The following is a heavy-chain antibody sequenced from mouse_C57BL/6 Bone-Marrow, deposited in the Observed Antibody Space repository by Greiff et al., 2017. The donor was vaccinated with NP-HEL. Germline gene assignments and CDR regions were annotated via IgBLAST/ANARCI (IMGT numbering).Heavy chain of an antibody. D-gene: IGHD1-1*01. V-gene: IGHV5-6*01. CDR1: GFTFSSYG. CDR3: ARHTNAMNY. Sequence: EVQGVESGGDLVKPGGSLKLSCAASGFTFSSYGMSWVRQTPDKRLEWVATISSGGSYTYYPDSVKGRFTISRDNAKNTLYLQMSRLKSEDTAMYYCARHTNAMNYWGQGTSVTVSS. J-gene: IGHJ4*01. CDR2: ISSGGSYT.